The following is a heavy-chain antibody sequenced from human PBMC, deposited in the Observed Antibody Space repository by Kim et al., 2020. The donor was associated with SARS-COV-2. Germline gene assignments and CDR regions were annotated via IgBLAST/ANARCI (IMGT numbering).Heavy chain of an antibody. V-gene: IGHV3-23*01. CDR3: AKGSSRYSSSSAMYYFDY. Sequence: GGSLRLSCAASGFTFSSYAMSWVRQAPGRGLEWVSAISGSGGSTYYADSVKGRFTISRDNSKNTLYLQMNSLRAEDTAVYYCAKGSSRYSSSSAMYYFDYWGQGTLVTVSS. CDR2: ISGSGGST. J-gene: IGHJ4*02. CDR1: GFTFSSYA. D-gene: IGHD6-13*01.